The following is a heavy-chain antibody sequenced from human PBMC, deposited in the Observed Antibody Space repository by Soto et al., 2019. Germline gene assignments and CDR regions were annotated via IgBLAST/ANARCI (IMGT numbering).Heavy chain of an antibody. V-gene: IGHV3-48*02. J-gene: IGHJ4*02. Sequence: EVQLVESGGGLVQPGGSLRLSCAASGFTFSSYGMNWVRQAPGKGLEWVSYISSSTTIYYADSVKGRFTISRDNAKNSLYLQMNSLRDEDTAVYYCARSLVRNARSDYWGQGTLVTVSS. CDR1: GFTFSSYG. CDR2: ISSSTTI. CDR3: ARSLVRNARSDY. D-gene: IGHD1-1*01.